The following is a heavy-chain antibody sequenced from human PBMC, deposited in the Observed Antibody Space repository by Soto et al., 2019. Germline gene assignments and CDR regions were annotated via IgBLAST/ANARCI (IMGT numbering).Heavy chain of an antibody. CDR2: ISYDGSNK. D-gene: IGHD3-22*01. V-gene: IGHV3-30*18. J-gene: IGHJ4*02. Sequence: GGSLRLSCAASGFTFGSYGVHWVRQTPGKGLEWVAVISYDGSNKYYADSVKGRFTISRDNSKNTLYLQMNSLRAEDTAVYYCAKEWVYDSSGWSFDYWGQGTLVTVSS. CDR3: AKEWVYDSSGWSFDY. CDR1: GFTFGSYG.